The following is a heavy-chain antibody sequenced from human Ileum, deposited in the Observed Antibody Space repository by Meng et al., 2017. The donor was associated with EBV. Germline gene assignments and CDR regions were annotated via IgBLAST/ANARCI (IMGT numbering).Heavy chain of an antibody. J-gene: IGHJ4*02. CDR1: GYTFTNYG. CDR3: ARVEVGITSGDY. D-gene: IGHD1-26*01. V-gene: IGHV1-18*01. CDR2: ISAYNGNT. Sequence: QGRLVQSGGGVKKPGASVKVSCKASGYTFTNYGITWVRQAPGQGLEWMGWISAYNGNTNYAQTLQGRVTMTTDTSTSTAYMELGSLRSDDTAVYYCARVEVGITSGDYWGQGTLVTVSS.